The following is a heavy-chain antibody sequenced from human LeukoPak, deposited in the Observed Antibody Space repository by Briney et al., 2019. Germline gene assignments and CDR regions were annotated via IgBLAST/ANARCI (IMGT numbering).Heavy chain of an antibody. Sequence: GGSLRLSCAASGFTFSSYSMNWVRQAPGKGLEWVSSISSSSSYIYYADSVKGRFTISRDNAKNSMYLQMNSLRAEDTAVYYCARDFRNYDAFDIWGQGTMVTVSS. CDR3: ARDFRNYDAFDI. CDR2: ISSSSSYI. V-gene: IGHV3-21*01. D-gene: IGHD1-7*01. J-gene: IGHJ3*02. CDR1: GFTFSSYS.